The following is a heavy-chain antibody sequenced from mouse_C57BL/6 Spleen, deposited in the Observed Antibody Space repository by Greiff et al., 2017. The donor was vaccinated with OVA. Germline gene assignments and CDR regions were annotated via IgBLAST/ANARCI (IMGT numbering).Heavy chain of an antibody. Sequence: QVQLQQPGAELVKPGASVKLSCKASGYTFTSYWMQWVKQRPGQGLEWIGEIDPSDSFTNYNQKFKGKATLTVDTSSSTAYMQLSSLTSEDSAVYYCASNWDWFAYWGKGTLVTVSA. CDR3: ASNWDWFAY. J-gene: IGHJ3*01. CDR2: IDPSDSFT. D-gene: IGHD4-1*02. CDR1: GYTFTSYW. V-gene: IGHV1-50*01.